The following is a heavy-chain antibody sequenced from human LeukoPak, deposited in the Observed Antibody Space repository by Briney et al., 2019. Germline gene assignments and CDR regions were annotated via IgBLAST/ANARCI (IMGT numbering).Heavy chain of an antibody. Sequence: GGSLRLSCAASGFTFSTYGMHWVRQAPGKGLEWVAVIWYDGSNKYYADSVKGRFTISRDNSKNTLYLQMNSLRAEDTAVYYCARLRAAVRDGFDIWGQGTMVTVLS. CDR3: ARLRAAVRDGFDI. J-gene: IGHJ3*02. V-gene: IGHV3-33*01. CDR2: IWYDGSNK. CDR1: GFTFSTYG. D-gene: IGHD6-13*01.